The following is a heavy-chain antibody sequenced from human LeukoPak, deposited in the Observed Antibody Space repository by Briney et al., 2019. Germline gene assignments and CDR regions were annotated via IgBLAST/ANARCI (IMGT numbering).Heavy chain of an antibody. V-gene: IGHV3-7*04. Sequence: GGSLRLSCAASGFTFSSYWMSWVRQAPGKGLEWVASIKQDGSEKYYVDSVKGRFTISRDNSKNTLYLQMNSLRAEDTAVYYCARGLAAFDYWGQGTLVTVSS. CDR2: IKQDGSEK. J-gene: IGHJ4*02. CDR3: ARGLAAFDY. CDR1: GFTFSSYW. D-gene: IGHD6-13*01.